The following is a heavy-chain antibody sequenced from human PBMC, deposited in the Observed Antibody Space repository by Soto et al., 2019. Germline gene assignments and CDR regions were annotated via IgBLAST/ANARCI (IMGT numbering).Heavy chain of an antibody. CDR1: GFTFSDYY. Sequence: LRLSCAASGFTFSDYYMSWIRQAPGKGLEWVSYISSSGSTIYYADSVKGRFTISRDNAKNSLYLQMNSLRAEDTAVYYCARDFHLPTTMDAWGQGTTVTVSS. J-gene: IGHJ6*02. V-gene: IGHV3-11*01. CDR3: ARDFHLPTTMDA. CDR2: ISSSGSTI.